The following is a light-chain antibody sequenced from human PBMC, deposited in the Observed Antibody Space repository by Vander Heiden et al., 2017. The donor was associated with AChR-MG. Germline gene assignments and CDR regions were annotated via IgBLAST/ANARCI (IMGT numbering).Light chain of an antibody. V-gene: IGLV1-47*01. Sequence: QSILTQPPSASETPGHRVTISCSGSSSNIGSSHVFWYQQIPGPAPKLLIYRNNQRPSGVPDRVSGSKSGTSASLAISGLRSEDEADYFCATWDGSLNSWLFGGGTKVTVL. J-gene: IGLJ3*02. CDR2: RNN. CDR1: SSNIGSSH. CDR3: ATWDGSLNSWL.